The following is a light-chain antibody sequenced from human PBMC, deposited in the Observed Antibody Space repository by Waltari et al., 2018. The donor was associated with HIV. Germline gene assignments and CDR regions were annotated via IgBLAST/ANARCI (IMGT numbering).Light chain of an antibody. Sequence: QSALTQPPSASGSPGQSVTISCTGTRSDVGGYNSVSWYQQHPGKAPKLMIYEVSKRPSGVPDRFSGSKSGNTASLTVSGLQAEDEADYYCSSYAGSNRVFGGGTKLTVL. J-gene: IGLJ2*01. CDR1: RSDVGGYNS. V-gene: IGLV2-8*01. CDR3: SSYAGSNRV. CDR2: EVS.